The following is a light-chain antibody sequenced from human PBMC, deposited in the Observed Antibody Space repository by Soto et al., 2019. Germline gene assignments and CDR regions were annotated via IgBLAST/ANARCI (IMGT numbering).Light chain of an antibody. CDR3: GAWDASLSVVL. V-gene: IGLV1-51*01. Sequence: QSVLTQPPSVSAAPGQKVTISCSGSSSNIGSHYVSWYQQVPGTAPKLLIYDDNKRPSKIPDRFSASKSGTSATLDIAGLQTEHEADYYCGAWDASLSVVLFGGGTKLTVL. CDR1: SSNIGSHY. CDR2: DDN. J-gene: IGLJ2*01.